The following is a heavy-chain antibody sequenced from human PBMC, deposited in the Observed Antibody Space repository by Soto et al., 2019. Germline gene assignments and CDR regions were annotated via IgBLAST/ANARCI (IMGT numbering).Heavy chain of an antibody. D-gene: IGHD2-21*01. V-gene: IGHV3-23*01. CDR1: GFIFSNYA. CDR2: ISGSGGTT. Sequence: VQLLESGGGLVQPGGSLRLSCAASGFIFSNYAMTWVRQAPGKGLERVSTISGSGGTTYYTDSVKGRFTISRDNSKNTLYLQMDSLTAEDTAVYYCANSPLRTKIGFDYWGQGTLVTVSS. J-gene: IGHJ4*02. CDR3: ANSPLRTKIGFDY.